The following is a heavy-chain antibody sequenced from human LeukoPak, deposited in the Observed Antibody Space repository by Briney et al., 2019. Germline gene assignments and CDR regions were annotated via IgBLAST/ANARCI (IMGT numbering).Heavy chain of an antibody. CDR2: INPNSGGT. Sequence: GASVKVSCKASGYTFTGYYMHWVRQAPGQGLEWMGWINPNSGGTNYAQKFQGRVTMTRDTFISTAYMELSRLRSDDTAVYYCARGAPYGDYYYFDYWGQGTLVTVSS. J-gene: IGHJ4*02. CDR3: ARGAPYGDYYYFDY. CDR1: GYTFTGYY. V-gene: IGHV1-2*02. D-gene: IGHD4-17*01.